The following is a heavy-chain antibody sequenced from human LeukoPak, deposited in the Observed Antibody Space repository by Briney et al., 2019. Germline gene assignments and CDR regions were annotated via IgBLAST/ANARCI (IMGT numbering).Heavy chain of an antibody. V-gene: IGHV4-34*01. CDR3: ARVIYYDSERSET. D-gene: IGHD3-22*01. Sequence: SETLSLTCAVYGGSFSGYSWNWIRQPPGKGLEWIGEINHSGSTNYNPSLGSRVTISVDTSKNQFSLKLSSVTAADTALYYCARVIYYDSERSETWGQGTLVTVSS. J-gene: IGHJ4*02. CDR1: GGSFSGYS. CDR2: INHSGST.